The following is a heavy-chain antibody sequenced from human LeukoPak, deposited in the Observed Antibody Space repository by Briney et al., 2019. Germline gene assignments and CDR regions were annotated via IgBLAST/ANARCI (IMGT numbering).Heavy chain of an antibody. J-gene: IGHJ5*02. Sequence: PSETLSLTCAVYGGSFSGYYWSWIRQPPGKGLEWIGEINHSGSTNYNPSLKSRVTISVDTSKNQFSLKLSSVTAADTAVYYCARGKLPWFGTGDSWFDPWGQGTLVTVSS. CDR3: ARGKLPWFGTGDSWFDP. CDR2: INHSGST. V-gene: IGHV4-34*01. CDR1: GGSFSGYY. D-gene: IGHD3-10*01.